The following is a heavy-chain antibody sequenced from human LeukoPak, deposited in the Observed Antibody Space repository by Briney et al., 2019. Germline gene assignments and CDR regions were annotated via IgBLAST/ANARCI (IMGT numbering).Heavy chain of an antibody. D-gene: IGHD3-22*01. CDR2: ISWVGGST. J-gene: IGHJ4*02. Sequence: GGSLRLSCVVSGITFDDYAMHWVRQAPGKGLEWVSLISWVGGSTYYADSVKGRFTISRDTSKNSLYLQMNSLRAEDTALYYCAKGDYYDHMPVDYWGQGTLVTVSS. CDR3: AKGDYYDHMPVDY. CDR1: GITFDDYA. V-gene: IGHV3-43D*03.